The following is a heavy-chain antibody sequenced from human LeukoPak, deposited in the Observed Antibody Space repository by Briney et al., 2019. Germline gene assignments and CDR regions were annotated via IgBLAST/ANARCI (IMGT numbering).Heavy chain of an antibody. Sequence: GESLKISCKGSGYSFTSYWIGWVRQMPGKGLEWMGIIYPDDSDTRYSPSFQGQVTISADKSISTAYLHWSSLKASDTAMYYCARQTYGDYVYDAFDIWGQGAMATVSS. CDR3: ARQTYGDYVYDAFDI. CDR1: GYSFTSYW. CDR2: IYPDDSDT. J-gene: IGHJ3*02. V-gene: IGHV5-51*01. D-gene: IGHD4-17*01.